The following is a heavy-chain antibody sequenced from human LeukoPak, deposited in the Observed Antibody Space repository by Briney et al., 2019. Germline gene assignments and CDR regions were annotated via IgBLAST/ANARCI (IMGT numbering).Heavy chain of an antibody. V-gene: IGHV4-30-4*01. CDR3: ATYSSGPLDAFDI. Sequence: SETLSLTCTVSGDSISSGDHYWSWIRQPPGKGLEWIGYIHYSGSTYYNPSLKSRVIISVDMSKNQFSLSLNSLTAADSAVYYCATYSSGPLDAFDIWGQGTMVTVSS. CDR1: GDSISSGDHY. D-gene: IGHD6-19*01. CDR2: IHYSGST. J-gene: IGHJ3*02.